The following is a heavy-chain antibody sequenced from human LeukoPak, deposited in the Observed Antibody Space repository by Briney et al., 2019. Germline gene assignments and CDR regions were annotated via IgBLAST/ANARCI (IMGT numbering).Heavy chain of an antibody. V-gene: IGHV4-34*01. CDR2: INHSGST. Sequence: SETLSLTCAVYGGSFSGYYWSWIRQPPGKGLEWIGEINHSGSTNYNPSLKSRVTIPVDTSKHQFSLKLRSVTAADTAVYYCGTRSWCCGLDYWGQGTLVTVSS. D-gene: IGHD6-13*01. CDR3: GTRSWCCGLDY. CDR1: GGSFSGYY. J-gene: IGHJ4*02.